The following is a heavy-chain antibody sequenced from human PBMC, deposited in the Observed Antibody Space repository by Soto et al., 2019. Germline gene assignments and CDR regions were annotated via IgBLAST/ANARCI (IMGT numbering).Heavy chain of an antibody. J-gene: IGHJ4*02. CDR3: ARPGIDLWFGESQFDY. CDR2: INPNSGGT. V-gene: IGHV1-2*02. Sequence: ASVKVSCKASGYTFTGYYMHWVRQAPGQGLEWMGWINPNSGGTNYAQKFQGRVTMTRDTSISTAYMELSRLRSDDTAVYYCARPGIDLWFGESQFDYWGQGTLLTVSS. D-gene: IGHD3-10*01. CDR1: GYTFTGYY.